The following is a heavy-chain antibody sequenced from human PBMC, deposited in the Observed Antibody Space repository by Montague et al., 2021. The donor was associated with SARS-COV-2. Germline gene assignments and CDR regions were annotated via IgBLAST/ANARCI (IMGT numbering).Heavy chain of an antibody. J-gene: IGHJ4*02. Sequence: TLSLTCTVSGGFISSGGYYWSWIRQHPEKGLEWIGYIYYSGSTYYKPSLKSRVTISVDTSKNQFSLKLSSVTAADTAVYYCARLTAGYCSGGSCYWGTGFDYWGQGTLVTVSS. D-gene: IGHD2-15*01. CDR2: IYYSGST. CDR3: ARLTAGYCSGGSCYWGTGFDY. V-gene: IGHV4-31*03. CDR1: GGFISSGGYY.